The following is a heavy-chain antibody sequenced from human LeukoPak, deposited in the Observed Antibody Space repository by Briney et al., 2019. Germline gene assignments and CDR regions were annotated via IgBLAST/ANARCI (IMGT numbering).Heavy chain of an antibody. CDR2: ISSSSDTI. CDR1: GLTFNSYS. D-gene: IGHD4-23*01. Sequence: GGSLRLSCAASGLTFNSYSMNWVRQAPGKGLEWVSHISSSSDTIIYADSVKGRFTISRDDAKNSLYLQMNSLRAEDTAVYYCAAYGGNGWDWFDPWGQGTLVTVSS. CDR3: AAYGGNGWDWFDP. V-gene: IGHV3-48*04. J-gene: IGHJ5*02.